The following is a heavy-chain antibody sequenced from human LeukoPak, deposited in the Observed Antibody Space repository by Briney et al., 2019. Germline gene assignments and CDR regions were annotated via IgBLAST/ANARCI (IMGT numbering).Heavy chain of an antibody. J-gene: IGHJ6*03. CDR3: ARLISGISGYYHYYYYYYYMDV. D-gene: IGHD3-22*01. CDR2: IYHSGST. Sequence: SETLSLTCAVSGYSISSGYYWGWIRQPPGKGLEWIGSIYHSGSTYYNPSLKSRVTISVDTSKNQFSLKLSSVTAADTAVYYCARLISGISGYYHYYYYYYYMDVWGKGTTVTVSS. V-gene: IGHV4-38-2*01. CDR1: GYSISSGYY.